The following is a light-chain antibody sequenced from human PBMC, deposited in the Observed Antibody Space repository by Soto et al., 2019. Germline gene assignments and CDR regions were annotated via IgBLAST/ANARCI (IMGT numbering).Light chain of an antibody. V-gene: IGKV1-27*01. CDR3: NQTDSFPIT. J-gene: IGKJ5*01. CDR1: QGISNY. CDR2: AAS. Sequence: DIQMTQSPSSLSASVGDRVTITCRASQGISNYLAWYQQKPGKVPKLLIYAASTLHSGVPSRFSGSGSGTDFTLTISSLQHEDGGTYYCNQTDSFPITFGQGTRLEIK.